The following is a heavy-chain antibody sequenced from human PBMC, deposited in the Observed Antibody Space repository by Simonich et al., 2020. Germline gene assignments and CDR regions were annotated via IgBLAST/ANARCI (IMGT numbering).Heavy chain of an antibody. CDR2: KTQDESRN. CDR1: GFTFSSYW. J-gene: IGHJ4*02. V-gene: IGHV3-7*01. D-gene: IGHD3-10*01. CDR3: ARDREVYGSGSYYNY. Sequence: EVQLVESGGGLVQPGGSLRLSCAASGFTFSSYWMSWVRQSPGKGLECVTNKTQDESRNALVDSVKGRITISRDNAKNSLDLQMNSLIAEDTAVYYCARDREVYGSGSYYNYWGQGTLVTVSS.